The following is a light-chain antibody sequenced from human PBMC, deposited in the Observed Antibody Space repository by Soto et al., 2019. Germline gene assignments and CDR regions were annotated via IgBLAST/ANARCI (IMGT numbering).Light chain of an antibody. Sequence: DIQVTQSPSSVSASVGDRVTITCRASQDIAGYLAWYQQKPGKAPKLLIYAASSLQSGVPSRFSGSGSGTDFTPTTSSLQPEDFATYYCQQSYSTPRTFGQGTKVDIK. CDR2: AAS. V-gene: IGKV1-39*01. J-gene: IGKJ1*01. CDR3: QQSYSTPRT. CDR1: QDIAGY.